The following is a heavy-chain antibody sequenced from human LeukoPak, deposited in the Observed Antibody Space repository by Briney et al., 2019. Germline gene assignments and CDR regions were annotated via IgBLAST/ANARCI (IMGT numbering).Heavy chain of an antibody. Sequence: SETLSLTCTVSGGSISNGGYYWSWIRQHPGKGLEWIGYIYDSGTTYYNPSLKSRVTISVDTSKNQFSLKLSSVTAADTAVYYCARSHAYYDFWSGLSGGNYFDYWGQGTLVTVSS. CDR1: GGSISNGGYY. D-gene: IGHD3-3*01. V-gene: IGHV4-31*03. CDR2: IYDSGTT. CDR3: ARSHAYYDFWSGLSGGNYFDY. J-gene: IGHJ4*02.